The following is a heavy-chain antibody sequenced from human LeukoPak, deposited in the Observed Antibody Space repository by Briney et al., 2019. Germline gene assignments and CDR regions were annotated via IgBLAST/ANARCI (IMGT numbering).Heavy chain of an antibody. V-gene: IGHV1-2*02. CDR3: ARGGHSVVVIAIFAFDI. CDR2: INPNSGGT. CDR1: GYTFTGYY. D-gene: IGHD2-21*01. Sequence: GASVKVSCKASGYTFTGYYMHWVRQAPGQGLEWMGWINPNSGGTNYAQKFQGRVTMTRDTSISTAYMELSRPRSDDTAVYYCARGGHSVVVIAIFAFDIWGQGTMVTVSS. J-gene: IGHJ3*02.